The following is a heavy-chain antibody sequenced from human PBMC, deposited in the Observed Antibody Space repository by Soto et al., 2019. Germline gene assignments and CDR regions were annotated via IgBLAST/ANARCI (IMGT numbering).Heavy chain of an antibody. CDR1: GGSFSGYY. Sequence: SETLSLTCAVYGGSFSGYYWSWIRQPPGKGLEWIGEINHSGSTNYNPSLKSRVTISVDTSKNQFSLKLSSVTAADTAVYYCARTDYDFWSGYYGKNNWFDPWGQGTLVTVSS. CDR3: ARTDYDFWSGYYGKNNWFDP. CDR2: INHSGST. D-gene: IGHD3-3*01. V-gene: IGHV4-34*01. J-gene: IGHJ5*02.